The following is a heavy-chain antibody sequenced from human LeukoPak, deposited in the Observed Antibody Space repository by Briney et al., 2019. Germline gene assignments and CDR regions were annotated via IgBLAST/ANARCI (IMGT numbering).Heavy chain of an antibody. D-gene: IGHD6-13*01. J-gene: IGHJ4*02. CDR2: IYPGDSDT. CDR3: ARTTDSSSHGQDFDY. V-gene: IGHV5-51*01. Sequence: GESLKISCKGSGYSFTSYWIGWVRQMPGKGLEWMGIIYPGDSDTRYSPSFQGQVTISADKSISAAYLQWSSLNASDTAMYYCARTTDSSSHGQDFDYWGQGTLVTVSS. CDR1: GYSFTSYW.